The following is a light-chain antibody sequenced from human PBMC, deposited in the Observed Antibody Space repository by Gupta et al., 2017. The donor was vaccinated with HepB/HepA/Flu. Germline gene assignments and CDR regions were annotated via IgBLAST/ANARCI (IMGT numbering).Light chain of an antibody. CDR2: DVR. Sequence: QPALTQPSSVSGSPGQSVTISCTGTSSDVGGYNYVPWYQQHPGKAPKLMIYDVRNRPSGVSNRFSGSKSGNTASLTISGLQAEDEADYYCSSYTSSSTLGVFGTGTKVSVL. J-gene: IGLJ1*01. CDR3: SSYTSSSTLGV. CDR1: SSDVGGYNY. V-gene: IGLV2-14*01.